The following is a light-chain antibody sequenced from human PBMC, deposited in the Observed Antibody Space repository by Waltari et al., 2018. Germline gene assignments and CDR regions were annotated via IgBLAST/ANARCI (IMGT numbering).Light chain of an antibody. Sequence: QSALTRPAPVSGSPGQSTTIPCTGTNGDIGYYTYVSWYQQHPGKAPKLIIYEVNYRPSGVSNRFSGSKSGNTASLTISGLQAEDEADYYCCSFTRASTWVFGGGTKLTVL. V-gene: IGLV2-14*01. CDR1: NGDIGYYTY. CDR2: EVN. J-gene: IGLJ3*02. CDR3: CSFTRASTWV.